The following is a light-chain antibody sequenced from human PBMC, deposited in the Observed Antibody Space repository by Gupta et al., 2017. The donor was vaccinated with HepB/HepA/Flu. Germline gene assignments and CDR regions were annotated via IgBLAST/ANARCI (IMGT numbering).Light chain of an antibody. J-gene: IGKJ4*01. V-gene: IGKV1-5*03. CDR2: KAS. CDR3: QQDNSYSLT. Sequence: DIQMTPSPSTLSASIGDSVTITCRASQNVNNWLAWYQHKPGQAPKVLIYKASTLHSGVPSRFSGSGFGTEFTLTISSLQPDDFATYYCQQDNSYSLTFGGGTRVEIK. CDR1: QNVNNW.